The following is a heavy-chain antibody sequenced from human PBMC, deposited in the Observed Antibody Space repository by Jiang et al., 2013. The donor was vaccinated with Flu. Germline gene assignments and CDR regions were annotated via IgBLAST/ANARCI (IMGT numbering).Heavy chain of an antibody. V-gene: IGHV4-61*02. CDR3: AQHAIPDRSDYYYFDS. J-gene: IGHJ4*02. CDR2: IYASGST. CDR1: GGSISSGSYY. D-gene: IGHD3-22*01. Sequence: GLVKPSQTLSLTCTVSGGSISSGSYYWSWIRQPAGKGLEWIGRIYASGSTNYNPSLKSRVTISVDTSRNQFSLKLTSVTAADTAVYYCAQHAIPDRSDYYYFDSWGQGSLVTVSS.